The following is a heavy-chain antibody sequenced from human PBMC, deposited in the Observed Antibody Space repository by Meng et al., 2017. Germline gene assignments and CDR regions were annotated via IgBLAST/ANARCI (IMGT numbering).Heavy chain of an antibody. D-gene: IGHD5-24*01. Sequence: WGAVLLNPSEPPSLTCAVYGGSFSGYYWSWIRQPPGKGLEWIGEINHSGSTNYNPSLKSRVTISVDTSKNQFSLKLSSVTAADTAVYYCARKGKKGWLQFPFYYFDYWGQGTLVTVSS. CDR3: ARKGKKGWLQFPFYYFDY. CDR1: GGSFSGYY. V-gene: IGHV4-34*01. J-gene: IGHJ4*02. CDR2: INHSGST.